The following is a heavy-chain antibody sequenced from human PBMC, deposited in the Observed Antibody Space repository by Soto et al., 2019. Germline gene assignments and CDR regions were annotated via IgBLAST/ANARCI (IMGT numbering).Heavy chain of an antibody. CDR3: ARERNIVATINLFDY. CDR2: ISSSSSYI. CDR1: GFTFSSYS. V-gene: IGHV3-21*01. Sequence: GGSLRLSCAASGFTFSSYSMNWVRQAPGKGLEWVSSISSSSSYIYYADSVKGRFTISRDNAKNSLYLQMNSLRAEDTAVYYCARERNIVATINLFDYWGQGTLVTVSS. J-gene: IGHJ4*02. D-gene: IGHD5-12*01.